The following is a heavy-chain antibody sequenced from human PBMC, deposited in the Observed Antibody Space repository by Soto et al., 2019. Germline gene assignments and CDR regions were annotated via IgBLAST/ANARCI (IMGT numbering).Heavy chain of an antibody. V-gene: IGHV4-31*03. CDR3: ARGKRYNWNYVDY. Sequence: PSETLSLTCTVSGRSISSGGYYWSWIRQHSGKGLEWIGYIYYSGSTYYNPSLKSRVTISVDTSKNQFSLKLSSVTAADTAVYYCARGKRYNWNYVDYWGQGTLVTVSS. CDR1: GRSISSGGYY. J-gene: IGHJ4*02. D-gene: IGHD1-20*01. CDR2: IYYSGST.